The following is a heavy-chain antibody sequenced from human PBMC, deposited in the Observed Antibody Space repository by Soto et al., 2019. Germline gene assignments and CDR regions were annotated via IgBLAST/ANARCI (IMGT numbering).Heavy chain of an antibody. V-gene: IGHV3-74*01. CDR2: LNRDGSST. CDR1: GFTFSRDW. J-gene: IGHJ4*02. Sequence: EVQLVESGGGLVQTGGSLRLSCAASGFTFSRDWMHWVRQAPGKGLVWVSHLNRDGSSTSYADSVNGRFTISRDNARNTRFLQMNSLRAEATAVYYCARGLKWGLFDYWGQGTLVTVSS. CDR3: ARGLKWGLFDY. D-gene: IGHD4-4*01.